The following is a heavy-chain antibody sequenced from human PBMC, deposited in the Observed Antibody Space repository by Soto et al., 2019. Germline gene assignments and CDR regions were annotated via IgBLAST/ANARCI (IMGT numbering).Heavy chain of an antibody. D-gene: IGHD4-17*01. J-gene: IGHJ2*01. CDR3: ASAPPKVTTPHWYVDL. Sequence: QVQLQQWGAGLLKPSETLSLTCAVYGGSFSGYYWSWIRQPPGKGLEWIGEINHSGSTNYNPSLTCRATTSXXTXKXXFSLKLSSVTAADTAVYYCASAPPKVTTPHWYVDLWGRGTLVTVSS. CDR2: INHSGST. CDR1: GGSFSGYY. V-gene: IGHV4-34*01.